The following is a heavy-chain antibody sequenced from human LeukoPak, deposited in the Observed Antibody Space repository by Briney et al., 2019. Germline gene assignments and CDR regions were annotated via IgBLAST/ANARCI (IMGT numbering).Heavy chain of an antibody. Sequence: PGGSLRLSCAASGFTFSRYAMNWVRQAPGQGLEWVAIISYGGNNQYYAESVKGRFTISRDNTKNTVYLQMNSLRPEDTDVYYCARAPDSSCYYYYFDYWGQGALVTVSS. CDR2: ISYGGNNQ. CDR3: ARAPDSSCYYYYFDY. J-gene: IGHJ4*02. CDR1: GFTFSRYA. D-gene: IGHD3-22*01. V-gene: IGHV3-30-3*01.